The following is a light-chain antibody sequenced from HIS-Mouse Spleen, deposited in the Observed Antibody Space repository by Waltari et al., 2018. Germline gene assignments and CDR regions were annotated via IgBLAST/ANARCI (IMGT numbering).Light chain of an antibody. CDR1: SSDVGVYNY. V-gene: IGLV2-14*03. Sequence: QSALTQPASVSGSPGQSITISCTGTSSDVGVYNYFSWYQQHPGKAPKLMIYDVSNRPSGVSNRFSGSKSGNTASLTISGLQAEDEADYYCSSYTSSSFNVVFGGGTKLTVL. J-gene: IGLJ2*01. CDR3: SSYTSSSFNVV. CDR2: DVS.